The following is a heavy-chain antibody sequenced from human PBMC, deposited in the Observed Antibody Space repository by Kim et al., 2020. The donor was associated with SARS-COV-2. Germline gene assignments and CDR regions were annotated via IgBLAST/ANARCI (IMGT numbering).Heavy chain of an antibody. J-gene: IGHJ4*02. Sequence: GGSLRLSCAASGFIFSSYAMTWVRQAPGKGLEWVSGISDSGANTYYADSVKGRFTISRDNSKNTLYMQMNSLRGEDTAVYYCAKFFSVAGTALDYWGQGSLVTVSS. D-gene: IGHD6-19*01. CDR1: GFIFSSYA. V-gene: IGHV3-23*01. CDR2: ISDSGANT. CDR3: AKFFSVAGTALDY.